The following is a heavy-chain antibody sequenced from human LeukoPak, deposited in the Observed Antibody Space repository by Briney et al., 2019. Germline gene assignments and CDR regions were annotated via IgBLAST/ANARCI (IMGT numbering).Heavy chain of an antibody. CDR3: ARGRGYYYGMDV. V-gene: IGHV1-8*01. Sequence: ASVKVSCKASGYTFTSYDINWVRQATGQGLEWMGWMNPNSGNTGYAQKFQGRVTMTRNTSISTAYMELSSLRSEDTAVYYCARGRGYYYGMDVWGQGTTVTVPS. J-gene: IGHJ6*02. D-gene: IGHD3-10*01. CDR2: MNPNSGNT. CDR1: GYTFTSYD.